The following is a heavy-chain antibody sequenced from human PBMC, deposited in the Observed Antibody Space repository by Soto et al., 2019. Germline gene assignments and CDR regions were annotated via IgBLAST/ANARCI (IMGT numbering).Heavy chain of an antibody. J-gene: IGHJ6*03. V-gene: IGHV3-11*01. Sequence: QVQLVESGGGLVKPGGSLRLSCAASGFTFSDYYMTWIRQAPGKGLEWLSYISSSGSTIYYADSVKGRFTISRDNAKNSLSLQMNILRAEDTAVYYCARHGRGGTSSYMDVWGKGTTVTVSS. CDR1: GFTFSDYY. CDR2: ISSSGSTI. CDR3: ARHGRGGTSSYMDV. D-gene: IGHD2-2*01.